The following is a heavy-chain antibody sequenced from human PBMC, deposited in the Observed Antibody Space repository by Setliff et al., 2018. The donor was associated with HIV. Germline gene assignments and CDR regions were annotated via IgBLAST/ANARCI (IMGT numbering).Heavy chain of an antibody. D-gene: IGHD2-15*01. CDR1: GFSFDDYY. CDR3: ARDLAYCSGGSCYRPFIYYFYYMDV. CDR2: VIPNSGKT. J-gene: IGHJ6*03. Sequence: SVKVSCKASGFSFDDYYIHWVRQAPGQGLEWMGCVIPNSGKTYYAQEFQGRVTMTSDTSINTAYMEVSWLTSDDTAIYYCARDLAYCSGGSCYRPFIYYFYYMDVWSKGATVTVSS. V-gene: IGHV1-2*02.